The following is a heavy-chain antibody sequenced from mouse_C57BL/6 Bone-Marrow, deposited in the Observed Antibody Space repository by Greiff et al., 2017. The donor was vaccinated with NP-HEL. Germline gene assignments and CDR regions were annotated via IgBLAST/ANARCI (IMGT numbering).Heavy chain of an antibody. V-gene: IGHV1-12*01. Sequence: QVQLKESGAELVRPGASVKMSCKASGYTFTSYNMHWVKQTPRQGLAWIGAIYPGNGDTSYNQKFKGKATLTVDKSSSTAYMQLSSLTSEDSAVYFCARSFSGYYFDYWGQGTTLTVSS. CDR1: GYTFTSYN. CDR2: IYPGNGDT. D-gene: IGHD3-2*02. CDR3: ARSFSGYYFDY. J-gene: IGHJ2*01.